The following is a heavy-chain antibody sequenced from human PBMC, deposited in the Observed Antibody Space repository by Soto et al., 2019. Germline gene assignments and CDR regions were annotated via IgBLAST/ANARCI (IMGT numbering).Heavy chain of an antibody. CDR2: IYSDGSRT. D-gene: IGHD3-10*01. CDR3: ARGAGGYYYIDV. V-gene: IGHV3-74*01. J-gene: IGHJ6*03. Sequence: EVQLVESGGGLVQPGGSLRLSCAASGFTFSSYWMHWVRQAPGKGLVWVSRIYSDGSRTSYADSVKGRFTISRDNAKNTLYLQMDSLSPEDTAVYYCARGAGGYYYIDVWGKGTTVTVSS. CDR1: GFTFSSYW.